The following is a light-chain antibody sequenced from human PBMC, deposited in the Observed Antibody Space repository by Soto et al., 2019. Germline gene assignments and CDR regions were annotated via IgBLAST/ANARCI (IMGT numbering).Light chain of an antibody. J-gene: IGKJ1*01. CDR1: QSISIW. CDR2: KAS. Sequence: IQMTQSPSTLSASVGDRVTITCRASQSISIWLAWYQQKPGKAPKLLIYKASSLESDVPSRFSGSGSGTEFTLTINSLPPDDSATYDCQQYNSDSTFGQGTKVEIK. V-gene: IGKV1-5*03. CDR3: QQYNSDST.